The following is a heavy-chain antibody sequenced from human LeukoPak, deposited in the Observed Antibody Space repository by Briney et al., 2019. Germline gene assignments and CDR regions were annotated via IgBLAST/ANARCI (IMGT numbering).Heavy chain of an antibody. CDR3: AKSNSYFDY. CDR2: ISGSGVST. V-gene: IGHV3-23*01. D-gene: IGHD1-1*01. Sequence: GGSLRLSCAASGFTFSSYAMTWLRQAPGKGLEWVSSISGSGVSTYYADSVKGRVTISRDSSKNTVYLQMNSLRADDTAVYYCAKSNSYFDYWGQGTLVTVSS. J-gene: IGHJ4*02. CDR1: GFTFSSYA.